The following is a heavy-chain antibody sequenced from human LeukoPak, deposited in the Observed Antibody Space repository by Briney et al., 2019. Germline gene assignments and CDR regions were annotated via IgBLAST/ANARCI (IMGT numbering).Heavy chain of an antibody. J-gene: IGHJ4*02. CDR2: INPNSGGT. CDR1: GYTFTGYY. V-gene: IGHV1-2*02. CDR3: ARGRRGYSGYDYLSVDY. Sequence: ASVKLSCKASGYTFTGYYMHWVQQAPGQGLEWMGWINPNSGGTNYAQKFPGRVTMTRDTSISTAYMELSRLRSDDTAVYYCARGRRGYSGYDYLSVDYWGQGTLVTVSS. D-gene: IGHD5-12*01.